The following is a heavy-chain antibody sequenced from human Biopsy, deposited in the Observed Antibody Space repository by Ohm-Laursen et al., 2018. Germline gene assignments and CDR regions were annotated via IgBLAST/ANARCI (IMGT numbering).Heavy chain of an antibody. J-gene: IGHJ6*02. Sequence: GTLSLTCTVSSGSISGYYWTWIRQAPGKGLEFIGYVYSSGSTIYNPSLKSRATISLDTSRNQFSLRLSSVTAADTAVYYCARGIAVVRSLDVWGQGTTVAVSS. D-gene: IGHD5-18*01. CDR1: SGSISGYY. CDR3: ARGIAVVRSLDV. CDR2: VYSSGST. V-gene: IGHV4-59*08.